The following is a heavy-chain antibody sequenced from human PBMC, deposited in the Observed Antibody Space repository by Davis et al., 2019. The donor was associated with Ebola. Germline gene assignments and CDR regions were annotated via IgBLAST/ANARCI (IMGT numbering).Heavy chain of an antibody. CDR1: GFTFSDYY. CDR2: ISGSGGST. V-gene: IGHV3-23*01. J-gene: IGHJ4*02. Sequence: GGSLRLSCAASGFTFSDYYMSWVRQAPGKGLEWVSAISGSGGSTYYADSVKGRFTISRDNSKNTLSLQMNSLRADDTAVYYCARGYSSTWPGDYWGQGTLVTVSS. CDR3: ARGYSSTWPGDY. D-gene: IGHD6-13*01.